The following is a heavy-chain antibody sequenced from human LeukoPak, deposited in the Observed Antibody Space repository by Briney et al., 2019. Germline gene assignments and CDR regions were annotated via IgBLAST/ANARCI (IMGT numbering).Heavy chain of an antibody. CDR3: AKDALSPPPYSGSWYYFDY. V-gene: IGHV3-23*01. CDR1: GFTFSSYA. Sequence: PGGSLRLSCAASGFTFSSYAMSWVRQAPGKGLEWVSAISGSGGSTYYADSVKGRFTISRDNSKNTLYLQMNSLRAEDTAVYYCAKDALSPPPYSGSWYYFDYWGQGTLVTVSS. J-gene: IGHJ4*02. CDR2: ISGSGGST. D-gene: IGHD6-13*01.